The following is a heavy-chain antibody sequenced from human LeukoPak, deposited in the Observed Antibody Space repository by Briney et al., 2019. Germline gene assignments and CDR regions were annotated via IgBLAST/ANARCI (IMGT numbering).Heavy chain of an antibody. D-gene: IGHD5-18*01. CDR3: ARAGYSSGYVGGFDY. V-gene: IGHV4-59*01. Sequence: SETLSLTCTVSGGSINSYYWNWIRQSPGKGLEWIGHIYFSGSTNYNPSLKSRVIISVDMSKNRFSLRLSSVTAADTAVYYCARAGYSSGYVGGFDYWGQGALVTVS. J-gene: IGHJ4*02. CDR2: IYFSGST. CDR1: GGSINSYY.